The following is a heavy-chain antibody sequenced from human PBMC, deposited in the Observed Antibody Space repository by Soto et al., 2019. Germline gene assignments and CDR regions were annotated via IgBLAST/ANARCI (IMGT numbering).Heavy chain of an antibody. Sequence: GGSLRLSCAASGFTFSSYAMHWVRQAPGKGLAWVAVISYDGSNKYYAVSVKGRFIISRDNSKNTMYLQMKSLRAKDTTVYYFARDWDTYAYLPLWPVDYWGQGTLVTVSS. J-gene: IGHJ4*02. CDR3: ARDWDTYAYLPLWPVDY. CDR2: ISYDGSNK. D-gene: IGHD5-18*01. V-gene: IGHV3-30-3*01. CDR1: GFTFSSYA.